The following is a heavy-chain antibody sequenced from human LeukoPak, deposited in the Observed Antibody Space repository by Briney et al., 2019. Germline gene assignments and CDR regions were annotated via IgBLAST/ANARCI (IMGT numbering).Heavy chain of an antibody. Sequence: SETLSLTCTVSGGSISSGDYYWSWIRQPPGKGLEWIGYIYYSGSTYYNPSLKSRVTISVDTSKNQFSLKLSSVTAADTAVYYRARRTSGYRYYYYMDVWGKGTTVTVSS. V-gene: IGHV4-61*08. CDR2: IYYSGST. CDR3: ARRTSGYRYYYYMDV. D-gene: IGHD3-3*01. J-gene: IGHJ6*03. CDR1: GGSISSGDYY.